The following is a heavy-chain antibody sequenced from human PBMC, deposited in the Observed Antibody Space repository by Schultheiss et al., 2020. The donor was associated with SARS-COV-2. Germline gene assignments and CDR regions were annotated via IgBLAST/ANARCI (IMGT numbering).Heavy chain of an antibody. V-gene: IGHV3-30*04. Sequence: GGSLRLSCAASGFTFSIYSMHWVRQAPGKGLEWVAVMSYDGSDKYYADSVKGRFTISRDNSKNTLYLQMNSLRAEDTAVYYCARFRQQPFYYMDVWAKGTTVTVSS. CDR3: ARFRQQPFYYMDV. CDR1: GFTFSIYS. D-gene: IGHD6-13*01. J-gene: IGHJ6*03. CDR2: MSYDGSDK.